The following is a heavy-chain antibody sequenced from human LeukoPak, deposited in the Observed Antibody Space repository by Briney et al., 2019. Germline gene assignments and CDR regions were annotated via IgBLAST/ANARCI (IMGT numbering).Heavy chain of an antibody. CDR2: INHSGST. CDR3: ARGVTYYYGSGRPYYFDY. CDR1: GGSFSGYY. Sequence: SETLSLTGAVYGGSFSGYYWSWIRQPPGKGLEWIGEINHSGSTNYNPSLKSRVTISVDTSKNQFSLKLSSVTAADTAVYYCARGVTYYYGSGRPYYFDYWGQGTLVTVSS. V-gene: IGHV4-34*01. J-gene: IGHJ4*02. D-gene: IGHD3-10*01.